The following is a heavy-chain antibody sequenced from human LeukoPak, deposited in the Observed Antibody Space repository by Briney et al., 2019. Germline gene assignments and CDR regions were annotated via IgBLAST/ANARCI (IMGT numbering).Heavy chain of an antibody. D-gene: IGHD6-6*01. V-gene: IGHV3-23*01. CDR1: GFTFSSYA. CDR3: VKEVEYSTSSCDY. CDR2: ITGSGTIT. Sequence: GGSLRLSCAASGFTFSSYAMSWVRQAPGKGLEWVSTITGSGTITYYADFVKGRFTISRDNSKNTLYVQMNSLRDEDTAVYYCVKEVEYSTSSCDYWGQGTLVTVSS. J-gene: IGHJ4*02.